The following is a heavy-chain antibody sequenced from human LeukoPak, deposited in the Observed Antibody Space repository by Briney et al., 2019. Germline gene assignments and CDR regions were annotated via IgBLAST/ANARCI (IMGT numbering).Heavy chain of an antibody. D-gene: IGHD3-22*01. CDR1: GYTFTGYY. Sequence: ASVKVSCKASGYTFTGYYMHLVRQAPGQGLEWMGWINPNSGGTNYAQKFQGRVTMTRDTSISTAYMELSRLRSDDTAVYYCARDLTHRRNYDSSGYQIVPAFWGQGTLVTVSS. V-gene: IGHV1-2*02. J-gene: IGHJ4*02. CDR3: ARDLTHRRNYDSSGYQIVPAF. CDR2: INPNSGGT.